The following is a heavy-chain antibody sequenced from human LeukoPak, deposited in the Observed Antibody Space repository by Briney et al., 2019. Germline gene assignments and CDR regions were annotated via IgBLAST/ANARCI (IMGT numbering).Heavy chain of an antibody. D-gene: IGHD4/OR15-4a*01. J-gene: IGHJ6*02. V-gene: IGHV4-34*01. CDR2: INHSGST. Sequence: SETLSLTCAVYGGSFSGYYWSWIRQPPGKGLEWIGEINHSGSTNYNPSLKSRVTTSVDTSKNQFSLKLSSVTAADTAVYYCARGRKSLNYYYYYGMDVWGQGTTVTVSS. CDR1: GGSFSGYY. CDR3: ARGRKSLNYYYYYGMDV.